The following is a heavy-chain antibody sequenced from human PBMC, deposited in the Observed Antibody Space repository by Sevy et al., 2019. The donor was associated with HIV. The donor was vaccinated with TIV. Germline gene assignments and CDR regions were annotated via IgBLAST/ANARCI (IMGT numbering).Heavy chain of an antibody. V-gene: IGHV3-7*03. CDR1: GFTFSSYW. CDR2: IKQDGSEK. D-gene: IGHD6-13*01. Sequence: GGSLRLSCAASGFTFSSYWMSWVRQAPGKGLEWVANIKQDGSEKYYVDSVKGRFTISRDNAKNSLYLQMNSLRAEDTAVYYCARDRGIAAAGTSDYWGQGTLVTVSS. J-gene: IGHJ4*02. CDR3: ARDRGIAAAGTSDY.